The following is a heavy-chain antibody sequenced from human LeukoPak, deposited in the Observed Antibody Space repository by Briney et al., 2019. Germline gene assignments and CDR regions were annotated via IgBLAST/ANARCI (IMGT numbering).Heavy chain of an antibody. Sequence: ASVKVSCKVSGYTLTELSMHWVRRAPGKGLEWMGGFDPEDGETIYAQKFQGRVTMTEDTSTGTAYMELSSLRSEDTAVYYCATGYYYDSSGYYQNWGQGTLVTVSS. V-gene: IGHV1-24*01. J-gene: IGHJ4*02. CDR2: FDPEDGET. CDR3: ATGYYYDSSGYYQN. D-gene: IGHD3-22*01. CDR1: GYTLTELS.